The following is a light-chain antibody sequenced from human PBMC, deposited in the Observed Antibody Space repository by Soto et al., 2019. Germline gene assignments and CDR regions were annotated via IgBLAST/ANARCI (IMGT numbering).Light chain of an antibody. CDR3: MQDLQPPVT. V-gene: IGKV2-28*01. CDR2: LVS. Sequence: DIVMTQSPLSLPVTPGEPASISCRSSQSLLHSNGYNYLDWYLQKPGQSPHLLIYLVSNRASGVPDRFSGSGSGTDFTLKIGRVEAEDVGVYYCMQDLQPPVTFGQGTRLEIK. J-gene: IGKJ5*01. CDR1: QSLLHSNGYNY.